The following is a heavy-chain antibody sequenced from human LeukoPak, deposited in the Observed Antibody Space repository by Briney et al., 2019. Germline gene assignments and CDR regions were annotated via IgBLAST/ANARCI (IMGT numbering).Heavy chain of an antibody. D-gene: IGHD3-10*01. CDR1: GGSISSGDYY. J-gene: IGHJ4*02. CDR2: IFYSGSA. CDR3: ARGSTLIRGFDY. Sequence: SQTLSLACTVSGGSISSGDYYWNWIRQHPEKSLEWIGYIFYSGSAYYNPSLKSRVTISVDTSKNQFSLKLSSVTAADTAVYYCARGSTLIRGFDYWGQGTLVTVSS. V-gene: IGHV4-31*03.